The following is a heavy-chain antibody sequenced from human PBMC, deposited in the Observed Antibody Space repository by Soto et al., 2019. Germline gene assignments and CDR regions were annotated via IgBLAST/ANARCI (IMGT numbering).Heavy chain of an antibody. D-gene: IGHD6-19*01. CDR2: ISGSGGST. CDR3: AKAFHVVAGMVHDY. Sequence: EVQLLESGGGLVQPGGSLSLSCAASGFTFSSYAMSWVRQAPGKGLEWASAISGSGGSTYYADPVKGRFTISRDNSKNTLYLQMNSLRAEDTAVYYCAKAFHVVAGMVHDYWGQGTLVTVSS. CDR1: GFTFSSYA. J-gene: IGHJ4*02. V-gene: IGHV3-23*01.